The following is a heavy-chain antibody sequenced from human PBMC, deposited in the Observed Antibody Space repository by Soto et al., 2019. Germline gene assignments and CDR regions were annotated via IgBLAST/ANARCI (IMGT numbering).Heavy chain of an antibody. V-gene: IGHV1-8*01. Sequence: QVQLVQSGAEVKKPGASVKVSCKASGYTFTSYDINWVRQATGQGLEWMGWMNPNSGNTGYAQKFQGRVTMTRNTSRSTAYMELSSLRSEDTAVYYCARGPMGIAAAGWWYNWFDPWGQGTLVTVSS. D-gene: IGHD6-13*01. CDR3: ARGPMGIAAAGWWYNWFDP. J-gene: IGHJ5*02. CDR1: GYTFTSYD. CDR2: MNPNSGNT.